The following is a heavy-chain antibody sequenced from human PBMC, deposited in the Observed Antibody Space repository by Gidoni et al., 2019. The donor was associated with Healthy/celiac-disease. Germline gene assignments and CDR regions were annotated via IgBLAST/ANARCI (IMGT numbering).Heavy chain of an antibody. Sequence: QVQLVESGVGVVQPGRSLRLSCAASGFTFSSYGMQWVRQAPGKGLEWVAVIWDDGSNKYYADSVKGRFTISRDNSKNTLYLQMNSLRAEDTAVYYCARGGDYIWGSYAYFDYWGQGTLVTVSS. D-gene: IGHD3-16*01. V-gene: IGHV3-33*01. CDR3: ARGGDYIWGSYAYFDY. CDR1: GFTFSSYG. CDR2: IWDDGSNK. J-gene: IGHJ4*02.